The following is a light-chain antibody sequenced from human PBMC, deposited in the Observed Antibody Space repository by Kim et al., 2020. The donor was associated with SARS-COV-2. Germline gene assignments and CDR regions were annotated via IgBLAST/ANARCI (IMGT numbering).Light chain of an antibody. V-gene: IGKV1-39*01. CDR1: QSISSY. CDR3: QQSYSTPGT. Sequence: DIQMTQSPSSLSASVGDRVTITCRASQSISSYLNWYQQKPGKAPKLLIYAASSLQSGVPSRFSGSGSGTDFTLTINSLQPEDFATYFCQQSYSTPGTFGGGTKLEI. CDR2: AAS. J-gene: IGKJ4*01.